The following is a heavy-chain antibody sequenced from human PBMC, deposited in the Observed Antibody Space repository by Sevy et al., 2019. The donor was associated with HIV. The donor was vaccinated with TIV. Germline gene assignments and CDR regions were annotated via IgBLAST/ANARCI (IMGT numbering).Heavy chain of an antibody. D-gene: IGHD3-22*01. V-gene: IGHV1-24*01. Sequence: ASVKVSCKVSGYTLTELSMHWARQAPGKGLEWVGTFDPEDGKRIYAQKFKGRLTMTEDTSTETAYMELNSLRSDDTAVYYCATTKDYYDSSGYPFDYWGQGTQVTVSS. J-gene: IGHJ4*02. CDR3: ATTKDYYDSSGYPFDY. CDR2: FDPEDGKR. CDR1: GYTLTELS.